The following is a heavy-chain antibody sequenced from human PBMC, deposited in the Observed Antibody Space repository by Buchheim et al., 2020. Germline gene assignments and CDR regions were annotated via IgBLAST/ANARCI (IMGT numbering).Heavy chain of an antibody. J-gene: IGHJ4*02. CDR3: ARGTPRYYFDF. CDR2: MYNSGST. D-gene: IGHD3-10*01. Sequence: QVQLQESGPGLVKPSQTLSLTCTVSGDSMERGDFYWNWIRQHPGMGLEFIGYMYNSGSTYFNPSLRSRVTISADTSKNQFSLKLSSVTAADTAVYFCARGTPRYYFDFWGQGTL. V-gene: IGHV4-31*03. CDR1: GDSMERGDFY.